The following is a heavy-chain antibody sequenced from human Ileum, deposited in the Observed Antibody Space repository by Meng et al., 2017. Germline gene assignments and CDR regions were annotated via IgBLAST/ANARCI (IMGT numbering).Heavy chain of an antibody. CDR3: ASGTLPWN. CDR2: ITGDGTIT. CDR1: EFSLRICW. J-gene: IGHJ4*02. D-gene: IGHD1-26*01. Sequence: VPRVVAGGVLVPRACSVRLSCVTPEFSLRICWMQWVRKEAGKVLLCGPCITGDGTITSSADSVQGRFTLSRDKAQNTLYLQMISVSAADMYVYHCASGTLPWNWGQGTLVTVSS. V-gene: IGHV3-74*01.